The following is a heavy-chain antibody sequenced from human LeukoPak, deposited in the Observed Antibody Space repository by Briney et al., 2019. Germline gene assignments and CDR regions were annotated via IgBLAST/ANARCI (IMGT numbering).Heavy chain of an antibody. J-gene: IGHJ3*01. CDR1: GFTFSSYG. Sequence: GGSLRLSCAASGFTFSSYGMHWVRQAPGKGLEWVAFIRYDGSNKYYADSVKGRFTISRDSSKSTLYLQMNSLRAEDTAIYYCAKNHDSNTYHTDDAFDAWGQGTMVTVSS. CDR3: AKNHDSNTYHTDDAFDA. CDR2: IRYDGSNK. V-gene: IGHV3-30*02. D-gene: IGHD2/OR15-2a*01.